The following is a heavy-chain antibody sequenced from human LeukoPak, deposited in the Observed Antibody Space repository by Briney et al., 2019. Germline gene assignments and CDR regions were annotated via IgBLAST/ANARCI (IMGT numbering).Heavy chain of an antibody. CDR2: IHDSGRS. J-gene: IGHJ4*02. CDR1: GGSFSGYY. Sequence: PSETLSLTCAVYGGSFSGYYWTWLRQPPGKGLEWIGEIHDSGRSNYTPSLKSRVTISADTSNNHYSLKMNSVTAADTAVYYCSRGTDAYKCGNSWGQGTLVTVSS. V-gene: IGHV4-34*01. CDR3: SRGTDAYKCGNS. D-gene: IGHD5-24*01.